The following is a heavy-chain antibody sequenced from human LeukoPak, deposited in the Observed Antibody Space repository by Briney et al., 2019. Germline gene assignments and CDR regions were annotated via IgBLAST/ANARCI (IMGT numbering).Heavy chain of an antibody. V-gene: IGHV6-1*01. D-gene: IGHD3-22*01. CDR1: GDSVSSNSAA. CDR3: ARASTQPGYYESDYYYMDV. J-gene: IGHJ6*03. CDR2: TYYRSKWYN. Sequence: SQTLSLTCAISGDSVSSNSAAWNWIRQSPSRGLEWLGRTYYRSKWYNDYAVSVKSRITINPDTSKNQFSLQLNSVTPEGTAVYYCARASTQPGYYESDYYYMDVWGKGTTVTVSS.